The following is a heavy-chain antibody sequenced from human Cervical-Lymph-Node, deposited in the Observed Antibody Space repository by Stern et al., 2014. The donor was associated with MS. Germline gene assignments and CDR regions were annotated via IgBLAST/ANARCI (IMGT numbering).Heavy chain of an antibody. J-gene: IGHJ4*02. CDR3: STADLATTFCN. D-gene: IGHD2/OR15-2a*01. V-gene: IGHV1-69*01. CDR1: GGSFNNYL. Sequence: VQLVQSGAEVKRPGSSVKGSCQASGGSFNNYLVNWVRPAPGPGLEWMGALIPLVCTPRYSQEFQGRVTISADDSTNTASMELSSLRSQDTAIYYCSTADLATTFCNWGQGTLVSVSS. CDR2: LIPLVCTP.